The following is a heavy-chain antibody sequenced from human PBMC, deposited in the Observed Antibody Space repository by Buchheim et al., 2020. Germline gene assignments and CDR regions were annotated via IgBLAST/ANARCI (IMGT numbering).Heavy chain of an antibody. Sequence: QVQLVESGGGVVQPGRSLRLSCAASGFTFSSHAMHWVRQAPGKGLEWVAVISYDGSNKYYADSVKGRFTISRDNSKNTLYLQMNSLRAEDTAVYYCARDRVVAVAGTVDYWGQGTL. D-gene: IGHD6-19*01. CDR1: GFTFSSHA. J-gene: IGHJ4*02. CDR3: ARDRVVAVAGTVDY. CDR2: ISYDGSNK. V-gene: IGHV3-30*04.